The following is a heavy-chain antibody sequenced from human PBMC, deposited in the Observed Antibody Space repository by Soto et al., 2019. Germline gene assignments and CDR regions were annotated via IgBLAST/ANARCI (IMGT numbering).Heavy chain of an antibody. CDR2: ISYDGSNK. Sequence: PGGSLRLSCAASGFTFSSFGMHWVRQAPGKGLEWVAVISYDGSNKYYADSVKGRFTISRDNSKNTLYLQMNSLRAEDTAVYYCAKDSNYDAFDPWGQGT. D-gene: IGHD3-22*01. CDR1: GFTFSSFG. V-gene: IGHV3-30*18. J-gene: IGHJ5*02. CDR3: AKDSNYDAFDP.